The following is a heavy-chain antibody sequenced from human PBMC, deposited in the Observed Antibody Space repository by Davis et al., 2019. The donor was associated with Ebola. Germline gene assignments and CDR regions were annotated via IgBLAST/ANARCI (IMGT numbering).Heavy chain of an antibody. J-gene: IGHJ4*02. CDR2: ISWNGGSI. D-gene: IGHD1-26*01. CDR1: GFNFDDYA. CDR3: AKDSSVGFDYFDH. Sequence: PGGSLRLSCTASGFNFDDYAMHWVRQVPGKGLEWVSGISWNGGSIGYVDSVRGRFTISRDNAKNSLYLEMSGLRPEDSAVYYCAKDSSVGFDYFDHWGQGILVTVSS. V-gene: IGHV3-9*01.